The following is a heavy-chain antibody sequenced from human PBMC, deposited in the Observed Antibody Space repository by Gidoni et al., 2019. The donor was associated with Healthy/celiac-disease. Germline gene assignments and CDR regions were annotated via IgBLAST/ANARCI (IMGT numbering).Heavy chain of an antibody. V-gene: IGHV3-73*02. D-gene: IGHD2-15*01. J-gene: IGHJ6*03. CDR3: TSLSCSGGSCYFNRVDYYYYMDV. Sequence: EVQLVESGGGLVQPGGSLKLSCAASGFTCSGSVMHSVRQASGKGLEWVGRIRSKANSYATAYAASVKGRFTISRDDSKNTAYLQMNSLKTEDTAVYYCTSLSCSGGSCYFNRVDYYYYMDVWGKGTTVTVSS. CDR2: IRSKANSYAT. CDR1: GFTCSGSV.